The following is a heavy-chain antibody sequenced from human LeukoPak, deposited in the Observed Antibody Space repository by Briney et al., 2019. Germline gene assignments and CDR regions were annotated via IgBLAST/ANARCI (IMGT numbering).Heavy chain of an antibody. D-gene: IGHD4-17*01. CDR1: GYTFTGHY. Sequence: EASVKVSCKASGYTFTGHYMHWVRQAPGQGLEWMGWINPKSGDTNYAQKFQGRVTMTRDTSISTAYMELSRLRSDDTAVNYCARDSLYGDYHDDAFDIWGQGTMVTVSS. CDR3: ARDSLYGDYHDDAFDI. CDR2: INPKSGDT. V-gene: IGHV1-2*02. J-gene: IGHJ3*02.